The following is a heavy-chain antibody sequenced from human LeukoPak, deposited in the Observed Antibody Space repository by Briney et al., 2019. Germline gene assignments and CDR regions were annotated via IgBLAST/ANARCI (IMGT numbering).Heavy chain of an antibody. CDR2: INHSGST. CDR3: ARYYGSGSFDLIYYFDY. V-gene: IGHV4-34*01. D-gene: IGHD3-10*01. Sequence: SETLSLTCAVYGGSFSGYYWSWIRQPPGKGLEWIGEINHSGSTNYNPSLKSRVTISVDTSRNQFSLKLSSVTAADTAVYYCARYYGSGSFDLIYYFDYWGQGTLVTVSS. J-gene: IGHJ4*02. CDR1: GGSFSGYY.